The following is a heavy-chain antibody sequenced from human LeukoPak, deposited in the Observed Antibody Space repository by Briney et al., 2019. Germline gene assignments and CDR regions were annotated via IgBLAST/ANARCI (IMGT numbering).Heavy chain of an antibody. Sequence: GGSLRLSCVASGFTFSNYWMSWVRQAPGKGLGWVANIKQDGSEKSYVGSVTGRFTISRDNAKNSLYMQMNSLRAEDTAVYYCAKGLAAAGNWGQGTLVTVSS. CDR1: GFTFSNYW. J-gene: IGHJ4*02. D-gene: IGHD6-13*01. CDR3: AKGLAAAGN. CDR2: IKQDGSEK. V-gene: IGHV3-7*03.